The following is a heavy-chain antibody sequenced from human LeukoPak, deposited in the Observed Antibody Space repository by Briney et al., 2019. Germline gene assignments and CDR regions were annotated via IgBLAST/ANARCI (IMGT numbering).Heavy chain of an antibody. D-gene: IGHD2-2*01. J-gene: IGHJ4*02. V-gene: IGHV1-8*01. CDR2: MNPNSGNT. Sequence: ASVKVSCKASGYTFTSYDINWVRQATGQGLEWMGWMNPNSGNTGYAQKFQGRVTMTRNTSISTAYMELSSLRSDDTAVYYCARASSSGVPAAKKTPLDYWGQGTLVTVSS. CDR3: ARASSSGVPAAKKTPLDY. CDR1: GYTFTSYD.